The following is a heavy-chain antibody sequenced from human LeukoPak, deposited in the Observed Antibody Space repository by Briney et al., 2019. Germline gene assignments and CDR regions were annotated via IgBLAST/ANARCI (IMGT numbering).Heavy chain of an antibody. D-gene: IGHD3-16*01. CDR2: ISGRSSHI. J-gene: IGHJ1*01. CDR3: GRAFPPLRTSSAGDL. CDR1: GFSFSDYD. Sequence: PGGSLRLSCSASGFSFSDYDMNWVRQAPGKGLEWVSAISGRSSHIYYGESVKGRFTISRDNAKNSLYLQMDSLGVEDTAVYYCGRAFPPLRTSSAGDLWGQGALVIVSS. V-gene: IGHV3-21*01.